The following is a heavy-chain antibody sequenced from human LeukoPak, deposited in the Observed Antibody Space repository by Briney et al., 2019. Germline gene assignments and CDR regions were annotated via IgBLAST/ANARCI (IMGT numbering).Heavy chain of an antibody. J-gene: IGHJ6*02. CDR3: ARDGVPSSSSGMDV. CDR2: ISSSSSYI. V-gene: IGHV3-21*01. Sequence: PGGSLRLSCAASGFTFNIYAMNWVRQAPGKGLEWVSSISSSSSYIYYADSVKGRFTISRDNAKNSLYLQMNSLRAEDTAVYYCARDGVPSSSSGMDVWGQGTTVTVSS. D-gene: IGHD6-13*01. CDR1: GFTFNIYA.